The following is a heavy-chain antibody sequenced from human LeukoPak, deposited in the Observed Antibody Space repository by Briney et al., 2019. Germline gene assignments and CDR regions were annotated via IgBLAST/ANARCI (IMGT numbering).Heavy chain of an antibody. J-gene: IGHJ5*02. Sequence: ASVKVSCKTSGYTFTSYGITWVRQAPGQGLEWMGWITSYNGYTNYAEKYQGRVTMTTDTSTSTAYMALRNMTSDDTAVYYCARAPVMRTVLRYFDWSGGWFDPWGQGTLVTVSS. CDR2: ITSYNGYT. CDR3: ARAPVMRTVLRYFDWSGGWFDP. D-gene: IGHD3-9*01. CDR1: GYTFTSYG. V-gene: IGHV1-18*01.